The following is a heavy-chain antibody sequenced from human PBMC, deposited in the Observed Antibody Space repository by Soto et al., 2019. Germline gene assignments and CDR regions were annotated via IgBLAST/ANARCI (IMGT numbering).Heavy chain of an antibody. CDR2: IYYSGST. J-gene: IGHJ4*02. Sequence: QVQLQESGPGLVKPSQTLSLTCTVSGGSISSGGYYWNWIRQHPGKGLEWIGYIYYSGSTYYNPSLKSRVTISVDTSKNQFSLKVNSVTAADTAVYYCARGGMITFGGVIVPFHYWGQGTLVTVSS. D-gene: IGHD3-16*02. CDR1: GGSISSGGYY. CDR3: ARGGMITFGGVIVPFHY. V-gene: IGHV4-31*03.